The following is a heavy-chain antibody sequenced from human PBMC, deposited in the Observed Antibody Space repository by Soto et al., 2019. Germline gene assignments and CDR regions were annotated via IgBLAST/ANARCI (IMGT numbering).Heavy chain of an antibody. CDR2: MNPNSGNT. Sequence: QVQLVQSGAEVKKPGASVKVSCKASGYTFTSYDINWVRQATGQGLEWMGWMNPNSGNTGYAQKFQGRVTMTRNTSISTAYMELSSLRSEDPAVYYCARGRTYYYDSSGSHGFDYWGQGTLVTVSS. D-gene: IGHD3-22*01. J-gene: IGHJ4*02. CDR1: GYTFTSYD. V-gene: IGHV1-8*01. CDR3: ARGRTYYYDSSGSHGFDY.